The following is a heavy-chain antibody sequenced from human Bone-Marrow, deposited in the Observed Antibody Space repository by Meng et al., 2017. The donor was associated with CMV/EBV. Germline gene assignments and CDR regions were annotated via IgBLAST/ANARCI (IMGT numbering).Heavy chain of an antibody. V-gene: IGHV4-59*12. CDR3: ARLDKNWNYFDF. J-gene: IGHJ4*02. CDR2: IYYSGHT. Sequence: LTCAISGSSITNFYWSWIRQPPGKGLEWIGYIYYSGHTNYNPSLKSRVTISVDTSRNQFSLKLRSVTAADTAVYFCARLDKNWNYFDFWGQGVLVTVSS. CDR1: GSSITNFY. D-gene: IGHD1-1*01.